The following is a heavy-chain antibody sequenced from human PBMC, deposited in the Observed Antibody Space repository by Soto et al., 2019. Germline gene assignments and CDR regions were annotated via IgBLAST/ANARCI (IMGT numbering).Heavy chain of an antibody. V-gene: IGHV3-23*01. Sequence: GGSLRLSCAASGFTFSSYAMSWVRQAPGKGLEWVSAISGSGGSTYYADSVKGRFTISRDNSKNTLYLQMNSLRADDTAVYYCARQQLLYYFDYWGQGTLVTVSS. CDR1: GFTFSSYA. CDR2: ISGSGGST. D-gene: IGHD6-13*01. J-gene: IGHJ4*02. CDR3: ARQQLLYYFDY.